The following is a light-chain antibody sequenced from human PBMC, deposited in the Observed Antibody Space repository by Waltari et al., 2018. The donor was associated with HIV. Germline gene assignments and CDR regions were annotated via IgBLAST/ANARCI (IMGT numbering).Light chain of an antibody. V-gene: IGKV3-20*01. Sequence: ELVLTPSPGTMSLSPGERATLSCRASQSVTSRFLAWYQQKPGQAPRLLIYRASSRATGIPDRFSGSGSGTDFTLTISTLEPEDFAVYYCQQYGSSPPYTFGQGTKLEIK. J-gene: IGKJ2*01. CDR2: RAS. CDR3: QQYGSSPPYT. CDR1: QSVTSRF.